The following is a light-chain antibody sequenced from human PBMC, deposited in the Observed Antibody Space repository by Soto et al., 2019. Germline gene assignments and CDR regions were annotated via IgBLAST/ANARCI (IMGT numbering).Light chain of an antibody. J-gene: IGKJ1*01. Sequence: EILMTQSTTTLSVSQGERATLSCLAIQRVNSYLVWYQQKPGQAPRLLMYDASKRATGIPARFIGSGSGTDFTLTISSLEPEDFAVYYCQQRDIWPWTFGQGTKVDTK. CDR3: QQRDIWPWT. V-gene: IGKV3-11*01. CDR2: DAS. CDR1: QRVNSY.